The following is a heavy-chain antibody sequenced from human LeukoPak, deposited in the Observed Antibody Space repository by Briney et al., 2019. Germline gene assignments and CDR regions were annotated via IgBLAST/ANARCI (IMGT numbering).Heavy chain of an antibody. CDR3: ARALGAAAGRSDFDY. J-gene: IGHJ4*02. V-gene: IGHV4-38-2*02. Sequence: PSETLSLTCTVSGYSISSGYYWGWIRQPPGKGLEWIGSIYHSGSTYYNPSLKSRVTISVDTSKNQFSLKLSSVTAADTAVYYCARALGAAAGRSDFDYWGQGTLVTVSS. CDR1: GYSISSGYY. D-gene: IGHD6-13*01. CDR2: IYHSGST.